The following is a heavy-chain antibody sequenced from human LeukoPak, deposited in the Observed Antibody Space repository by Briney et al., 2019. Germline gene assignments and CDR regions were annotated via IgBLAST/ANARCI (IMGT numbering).Heavy chain of an antibody. J-gene: IGHJ3*01. CDR2: IYYSGAT. CDR3: VREIQLYWGDTFDV. D-gene: IGHD1-1*01. V-gene: IGHV4-39*07. Sequence: SETLSLTCTVSGDSMSSSTYYWGWIRQPPGKGLDWLGSIYYSGATFYNPSLKNRVTISLDTSNNQFSLKLSSVTAADTAVYYCVREIQLYWGDTFDVWGLGTMVTVSS. CDR1: GDSMSSSTYY.